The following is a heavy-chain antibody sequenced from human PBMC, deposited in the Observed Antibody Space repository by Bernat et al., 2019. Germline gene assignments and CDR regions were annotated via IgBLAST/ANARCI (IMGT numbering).Heavy chain of an antibody. J-gene: IGHJ4*02. CDR2: IWYDGSNK. CDR1: GFTFSSYG. CDR3: ARLGSRWSFDY. V-gene: IGHV3-33*01. D-gene: IGHD6-13*01. Sequence: QVQLVESGGGVVQPERSLRLSCAASGFTFSSYGMLWVRQAPGKGLEWVAIIWYDGSNKYYVDSVKGRFTISRDSSKNTVYLQMNSLRAEDTAVYYCARLGSRWSFDYWGQGTLSPSPQ.